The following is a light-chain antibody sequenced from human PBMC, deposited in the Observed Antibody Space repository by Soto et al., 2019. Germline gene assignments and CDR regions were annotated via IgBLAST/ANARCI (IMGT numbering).Light chain of an antibody. CDR1: QSVSSSY. J-gene: IGKJ1*01. CDR3: QQYGSSPTWT. V-gene: IGKV3-20*01. Sequence: EIVLTQSPGTLSLSPGERATLSCRDSQSVSSSYLAWYQQKPGQAPRLXXYGASSRANGIPARCSGSGSGTDLTLTVSRLEPEDFAVYYCQQYGSSPTWTFGQGTQVDIK. CDR2: GAS.